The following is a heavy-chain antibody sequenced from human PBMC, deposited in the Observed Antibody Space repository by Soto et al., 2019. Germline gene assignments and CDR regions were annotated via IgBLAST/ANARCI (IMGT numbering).Heavy chain of an antibody. CDR3: AKNETTRPWFNP. Sequence: QVQLQEPGPGLVKPSQTLSLICTVSGDSIRNGFYYWSWIRQHPGKGLEWIGNTYYVGSTSYNPSLNSRFTISIDRYKNQFSLTLNSVTAADTAVYNCAKNETTRPWFNPWGQGTLVIVSS. D-gene: IGHD1-1*01. CDR1: GDSIRNGFYY. CDR2: TYYVGST. V-gene: IGHV4-31*08. J-gene: IGHJ5*02.